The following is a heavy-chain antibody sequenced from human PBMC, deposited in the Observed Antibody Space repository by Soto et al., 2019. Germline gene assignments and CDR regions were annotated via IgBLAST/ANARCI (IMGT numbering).Heavy chain of an antibody. J-gene: IGHJ4*02. CDR3: ARRGKNCDAPGSYPY. D-gene: IGHD3-10*01. V-gene: IGHV4-61*08. Sequence: SETLSLTCTVSGVSVSSGDYYWSWIRQPPGKGLEWIGCIYYSGSTNYNPSLKSRVTRSVDTSKKQVPLNLTSVTAADTALYYGARRGKNCDAPGSYPYWVQGAPVTVSS. CDR1: GVSVSSGDYY. CDR2: IYYSGST.